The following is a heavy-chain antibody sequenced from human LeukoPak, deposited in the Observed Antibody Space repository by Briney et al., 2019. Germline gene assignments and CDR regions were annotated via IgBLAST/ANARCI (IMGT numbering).Heavy chain of an antibody. J-gene: IGHJ4*02. CDR2: INPNSGGP. V-gene: IGHV1-2*02. CDR1: GYTFAGYY. D-gene: IGHD3-22*01. CDR3: ARALTAGYDSSGYPLLY. Sequence: GASVKVSCKASGYTFAGYYMHWVRQAPGQGLEWMGWINPNSGGPIYAQKFQGRVTMTRDTSTSTAYMELSRLRSDDTAVYYCARALTAGYDSSGYPLLYWGQGTLVTVSS.